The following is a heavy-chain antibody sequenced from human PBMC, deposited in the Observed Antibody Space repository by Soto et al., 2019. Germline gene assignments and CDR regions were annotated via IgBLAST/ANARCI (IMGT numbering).Heavy chain of an antibody. CDR2: IYYSGST. Sequence: QLQLQESGPGLVKPSETLSLTCTVSGGSISSSSYYWGWIRQPPGKGLEWIGSIYYSGSTYYNPSLKSRVPISVHTSKNHFSLKLSSVTAADTAVYYCARQSRITMIVVVITRRYFDLWGRGTLVTVSS. V-gene: IGHV4-39*01. D-gene: IGHD3-22*01. J-gene: IGHJ2*01. CDR1: GGSISSSSYY. CDR3: ARQSRITMIVVVITRRYFDL.